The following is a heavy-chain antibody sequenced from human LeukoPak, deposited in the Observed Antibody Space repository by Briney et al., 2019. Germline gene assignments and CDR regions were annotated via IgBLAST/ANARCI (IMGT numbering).Heavy chain of an antibody. CDR1: GFTFSSNG. CDR2: ISATGGTI. J-gene: IGHJ4*02. V-gene: IGHV3-48*04. CDR3: AKDIFTMVRGVVDY. D-gene: IGHD3-10*01. Sequence: GGSLRLSCAASGFTFSSNGMNWVRQAPGKGLEWVSYISATGGTIYYADSVKGRFTISRDNAKNSLYLQMNSLRAKDTALYYCAKDIFTMVRGVVDYWGQGTLVTVSS.